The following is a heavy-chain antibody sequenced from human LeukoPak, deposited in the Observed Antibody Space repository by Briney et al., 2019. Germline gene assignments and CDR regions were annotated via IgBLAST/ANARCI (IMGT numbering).Heavy chain of an antibody. CDR1: GFILNDYG. V-gene: IGHV3-48*01. J-gene: IGHJ4*02. CDR3: ARDTHIYCGGDCYPFDY. Sequence: PGGSLRLSCAASGFILNDYGMNWVRQAPGKGLEWVSYISSSSSTIYYADSVKGRFTISRDNAKNSLYLQMNSLRAEDTAVYYCARDTHIYCGGDCYPFDYWGQGTLVTVSS. CDR2: ISSSSSTI. D-gene: IGHD2-21*02.